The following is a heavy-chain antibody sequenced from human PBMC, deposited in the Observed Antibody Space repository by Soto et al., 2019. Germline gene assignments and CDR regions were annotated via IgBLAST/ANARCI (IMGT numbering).Heavy chain of an antibody. Sequence: ASVKVSCKASGYTFTSYDINWVRQATGQGLEWMGWMNPNSGNTGYAQKFQGRVTMTRNTSMSTAYMELSSLRSEDTAVYYCARDGSTSYYYYYYYMDVWGKGTTVTVSS. V-gene: IGHV1-8*01. J-gene: IGHJ6*03. CDR1: GYTFTSYD. D-gene: IGHD2-2*01. CDR2: MNPNSGNT. CDR3: ARDGSTSYYYYYYYMDV.